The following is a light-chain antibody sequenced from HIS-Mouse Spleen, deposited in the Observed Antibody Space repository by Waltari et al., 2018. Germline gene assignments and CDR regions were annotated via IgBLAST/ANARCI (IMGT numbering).Light chain of an antibody. CDR1: ALPKKY. CDR2: EDS. CDR3: YSTDSSGNHRV. V-gene: IGLV3-10*01. Sequence: SYELTQPPSVSVSPGQTARITCSGDALPKKYAYWYQQKSGQAPVLFIYEDSKQPSGIPERFSGSSSGTMATLTISGAQVEDEADYYCYSTDSSGNHRVFGGGTKLTVL. J-gene: IGLJ2*01.